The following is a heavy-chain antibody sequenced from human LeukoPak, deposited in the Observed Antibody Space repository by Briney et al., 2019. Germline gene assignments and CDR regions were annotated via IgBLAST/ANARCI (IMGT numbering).Heavy chain of an antibody. CDR2: ISSSSSYI. CDR1: GFTFSSYS. J-gene: IGHJ5*02. D-gene: IGHD5-18*01. V-gene: IGHV3-21*01. CDR3: ARDFSDTDWFDP. Sequence: GGSLRLSCAASGFTFSSYSMNWVRQAPGKGLEWVSSISSSSSYIYYADSVKGRFTISRDNAKNSLYLQMNSLRAVDTAVYYCARDFSDTDWFDPWGQGTLVTVSS.